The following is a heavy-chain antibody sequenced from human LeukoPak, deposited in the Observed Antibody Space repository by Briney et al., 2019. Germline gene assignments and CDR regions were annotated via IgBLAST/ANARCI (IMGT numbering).Heavy chain of an antibody. D-gene: IGHD5-12*01. CDR3: ARGRGWLEDY. CDR1: GFTFGNTW. V-gene: IGHV3-7*05. J-gene: IGHJ4*02. Sequence: GGSLRLSCAASGFTFGNTWMNWVRQAPGKGLEWVANIKQDGSEKNYVDSVKGRFTISRDNAKNSLFLQMNSLRADDTAVYYCARGRGWLEDYWGQGTLVTVSS. CDR2: IKQDGSEK.